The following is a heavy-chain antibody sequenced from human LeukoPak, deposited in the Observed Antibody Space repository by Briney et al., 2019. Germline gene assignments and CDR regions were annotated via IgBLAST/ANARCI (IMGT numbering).Heavy chain of an antibody. J-gene: IGHJ4*02. CDR3: AKEIVGAPTPGAY. Sequence: PSETLSLTCAVSTDLITSNWWSWVRQPPGKGLECIGEVHKSGSTNYYPSLQSRVTISIDKSKNQIALELTSVTAADTAVYYCAKEIVGAPTPGAYWGQGILVTVSS. CDR2: VHKSGST. V-gene: IGHV4-4*02. CDR1: TDLITSNW. D-gene: IGHD1-26*01.